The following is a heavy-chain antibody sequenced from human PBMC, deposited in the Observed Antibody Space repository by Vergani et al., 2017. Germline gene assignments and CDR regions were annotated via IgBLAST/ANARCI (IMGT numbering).Heavy chain of an antibody. Sequence: EVQLLESGGGLVQPGGSLRLSCAASGFTFSSYAMSWVRQAPGKGLEWVSAISGSGGSTYYADSVKGRFTISRDNSKNTLYLQMSSLKASDTAMYYCARRGGYSYAFDIWGQGTMVTVSS. CDR1: GFTFSSYA. J-gene: IGHJ3*02. CDR3: ARRGGYSYAFDI. V-gene: IGHV3-23*01. CDR2: ISGSGGST. D-gene: IGHD5-12*01.